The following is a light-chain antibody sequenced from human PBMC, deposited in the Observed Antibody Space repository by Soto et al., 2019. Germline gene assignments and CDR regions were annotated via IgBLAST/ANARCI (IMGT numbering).Light chain of an antibody. CDR3: MQNTHWPPRT. CDR1: QSLEYSDGNTY. J-gene: IGKJ1*01. Sequence: DVVMTQSPLSLPVTLGQPASISCRSSQSLEYSDGNTYLNWFHQRPGQSTRRLIYKVSNRDSGVPDRFSGSGAGTDFTLRISRVEAEDVGIYYCMQNTHWPPRTFGQGTKVEIK. CDR2: KVS. V-gene: IGKV2-30*01.